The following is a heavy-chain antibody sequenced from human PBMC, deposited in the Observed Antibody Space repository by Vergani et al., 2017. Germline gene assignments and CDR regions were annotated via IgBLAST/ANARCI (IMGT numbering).Heavy chain of an antibody. J-gene: IGHJ4*02. Sequence: QVQLVQSGAEVKKPGSSVKVSCKASGGTFSSYTISWVRQAPGQGLEWMGRIIPILGIANYAQKFQGRVTITADKSTSTAYMELSSLRSEDTAVYYCARWILTGYYKNAHPDYWGQGTLVTVSS. CDR1: GGTFSSYT. CDR3: ARWILTGYYKNAHPDY. D-gene: IGHD3-9*01. V-gene: IGHV1-69*02. CDR2: IIPILGIA.